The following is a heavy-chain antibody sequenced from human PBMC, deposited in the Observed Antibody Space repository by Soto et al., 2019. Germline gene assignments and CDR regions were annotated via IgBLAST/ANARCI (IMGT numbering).Heavy chain of an antibody. CDR1: GGSFSGYY. J-gene: IGHJ4*02. CDR2: INHSGST. V-gene: IGHV4-34*01. CDR3: ARSGQGRPWATRTTVAIDY. Sequence: QVQLQQWGAGLLKPSETLSLTCAVYGGSFSGYYWSWIRQPPGKGLEWIGEINHSGSTNYNPSLKSRVTISGDTSKNQFSLKLSSVTAADTAVYYCARSGQGRPWATRTTVAIDYWGQGTLVTVSS. D-gene: IGHD4-17*01.